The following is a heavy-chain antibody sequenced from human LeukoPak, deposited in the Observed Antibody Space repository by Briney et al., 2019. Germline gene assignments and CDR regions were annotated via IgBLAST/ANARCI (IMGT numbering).Heavy chain of an antibody. CDR2: MNPNSGNT. J-gene: IGHJ3*02. CDR3: AREGYAFDI. CDR1: GYTFTGYY. V-gene: IGHV1-8*02. Sequence: ASVKVSCKASGYTFTGYYMHWVRQAPGQGLEWMGWMNPNSGNTGYAQKFQGRVTMTRNTSISTAYMGLSSLRSEDTAVYYCAREGYAFDIWGQGTMVTVSS. D-gene: IGHD1-1*01.